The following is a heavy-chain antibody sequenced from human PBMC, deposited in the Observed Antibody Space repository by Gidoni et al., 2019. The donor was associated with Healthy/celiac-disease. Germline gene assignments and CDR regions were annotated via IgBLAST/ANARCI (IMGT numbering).Heavy chain of an antibody. CDR2: IYYSGST. V-gene: IGHV4-59*01. Sequence: GPGLVKPSSTLSLTCTVSGGSISSYYWSWIRQPPGKGLEWIGYIYYSGSTNYNPPLKSRVTISVDTSKNQFSLKLSSVTAADTAVYYCARGNYDFWRGYYASGYDGMDVWGQGTTVTVSS. D-gene: IGHD3-3*01. J-gene: IGHJ6*02. CDR3: ARGNYDFWRGYYASGYDGMDV. CDR1: GGSISSYY.